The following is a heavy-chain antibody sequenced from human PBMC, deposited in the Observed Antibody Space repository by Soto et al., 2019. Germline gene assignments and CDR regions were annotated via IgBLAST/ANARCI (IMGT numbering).Heavy chain of an antibody. CDR3: AKRATGTYFDY. CDR2: ISGSGGST. D-gene: IGHD1-1*01. Sequence: EVQLLESGGGLVQPGGSLRLSCAASGFTFSNYAMNWVRQAPGKGLEWVSVISGSGGSTNYADSVKGRFTISRDNSKNTLYLQMNSLRAEDTAVYYCAKRATGTYFDYWGQGTLVTVSS. J-gene: IGHJ4*02. V-gene: IGHV3-23*01. CDR1: GFTFSNYA.